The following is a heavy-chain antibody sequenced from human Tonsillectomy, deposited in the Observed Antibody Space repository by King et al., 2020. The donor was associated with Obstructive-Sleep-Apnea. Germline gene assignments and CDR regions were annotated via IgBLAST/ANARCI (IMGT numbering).Heavy chain of an antibody. Sequence: VQLVESGGGLVKPGGSLRLSCAASGFTFRNAWMNWVRQAPGRGLEWVGRFKSKSDGGTIDYAAPVKGRFTISRQDSKNMLYLQMNSLRTEDTAVYYCTTQIPDVVMPEYFQHWDLGTLVTVSS. CDR3: TTQIPDVVMPEYFQH. V-gene: IGHV3-15*01. CDR2: FKSKSDGGTI. J-gene: IGHJ1*01. D-gene: IGHD3-22*01. CDR1: GFTFRNAW.